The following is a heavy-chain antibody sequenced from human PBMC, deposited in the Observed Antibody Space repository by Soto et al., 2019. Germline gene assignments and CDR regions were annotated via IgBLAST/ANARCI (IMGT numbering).Heavy chain of an antibody. J-gene: IGHJ4*02. CDR2: LYYSGST. V-gene: IGHV4-39*01. D-gene: IGHD3-22*01. CDR3: VGSGYSPFDY. Sequence: QLQLQESGPGLVKPSETLSLTCTVSGGSISSSSYYWGGIRQPPGKGLEWIGSLYYSGSTYYNPSLKGRVTISVDTSKNQFSLKLSSVTAADTAVYYCVGSGYSPFDYWGQGTLVTVSS. CDR1: GGSISSSSYY.